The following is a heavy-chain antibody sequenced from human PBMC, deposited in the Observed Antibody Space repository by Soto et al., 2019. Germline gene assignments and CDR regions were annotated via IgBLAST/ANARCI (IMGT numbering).Heavy chain of an antibody. D-gene: IGHD2-8*01. J-gene: IGHJ6*02. Sequence: ASVKVSCKASGYTFTRDGIVWVRQAPGQDLEWMGWISGYNGDTNYAQKFQDRVSMTIDTSTGTAYMELRSLTSDDTAIYYCAKNGQPPYYYYGLDVWGQGTKVTVSS. CDR2: ISGYNGDT. CDR1: GYTFTRDG. CDR3: AKNGQPPYYYYGLDV. V-gene: IGHV1-18*01.